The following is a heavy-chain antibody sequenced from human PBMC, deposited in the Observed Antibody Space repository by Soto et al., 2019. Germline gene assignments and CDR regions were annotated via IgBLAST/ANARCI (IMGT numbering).Heavy chain of an antibody. J-gene: IGHJ6*02. V-gene: IGHV5-10-1*03. D-gene: IGHD4-17*01. Sequence: EVQLVQSGAEVKKPGESLRISCKGSGYSFTSYWISWVRQMPGKGLEWMGRIDPSDSYTNYSPSFQGHVTISADKSISTAYLQWSXXKASDXAMYXXXXXXXXLRGNLNYGMDVWGQGTTVTVSS. CDR2: IDPSDSYT. CDR3: XXXXXXLRGNLNYGMDV. CDR1: GYSFTSYW.